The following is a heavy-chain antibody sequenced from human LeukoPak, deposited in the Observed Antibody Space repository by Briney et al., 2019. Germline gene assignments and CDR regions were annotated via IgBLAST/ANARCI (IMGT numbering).Heavy chain of an antibody. CDR1: GGTFSSYA. V-gene: IGHV1-69*13. J-gene: IGHJ4*02. CDR2: IIPIFGTA. D-gene: IGHD3-22*01. Sequence: SVKVSCKASGGTFSSYAISWVRQAPGQRLEWMGGIIPIFGTANYAQKFQGRVTITADESTSTAYMELSSLRSEDTAVYYCARTVYDSSGYYDPYYFDYWGQGTLVTVSS. CDR3: ARTVYDSSGYYDPYYFDY.